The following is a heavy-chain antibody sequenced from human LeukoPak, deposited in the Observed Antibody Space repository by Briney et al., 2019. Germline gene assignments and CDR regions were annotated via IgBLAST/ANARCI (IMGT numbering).Heavy chain of an antibody. CDR3: ARHVWLQPFDY. D-gene: IGHD3-9*01. CDR2: IYYSGST. Sequence: SETLSLTCSVSGGSMNSYYWSWIRQSPGKGLEWIGYIYYSGSTNYNPSLRSRVTISVDTSKNQFSLKLSSVTAADTAVYYCARHVWLQPFDYWGQGTLVTVSS. J-gene: IGHJ4*02. CDR1: GGSMNSYY. V-gene: IGHV4-59*08.